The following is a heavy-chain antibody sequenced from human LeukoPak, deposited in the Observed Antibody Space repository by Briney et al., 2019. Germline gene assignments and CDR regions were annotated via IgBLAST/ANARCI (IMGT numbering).Heavy chain of an antibody. CDR3: AREPRSSSSHPLDY. CDR1: GFTFSSYE. CDR2: ISSSSSTI. D-gene: IGHD6-6*01. V-gene: IGHV3-48*01. Sequence: GGSLRLSCAASGFTFSSYEMNWVRQAPGKGLEWVSYISSSSSTIYYADSVKGRFTISRDNAKNSLYLQMNSLRAEDTAVYYCAREPRSSSSHPLDYWGQGTLVTVSS. J-gene: IGHJ4*02.